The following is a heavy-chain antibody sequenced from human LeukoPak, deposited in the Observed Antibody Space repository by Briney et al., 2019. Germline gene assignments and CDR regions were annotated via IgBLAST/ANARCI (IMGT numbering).Heavy chain of an antibody. V-gene: IGHV3-53*01. CDR2: IYSGGST. CDR3: ARGGWVRAMAIDY. J-gene: IGHJ4*02. CDR1: GFTFSSYA. Sequence: AGGSLRLSCAASGFTFSSYAMTWVRQAPGKGLEWVSVIYSGGSTYYADSVKGRFTISRDNSKNTLYLQMNSLGAEDTAVYYCARGGWVRAMAIDYWGQGTLVTVSS. D-gene: IGHD5-18*01.